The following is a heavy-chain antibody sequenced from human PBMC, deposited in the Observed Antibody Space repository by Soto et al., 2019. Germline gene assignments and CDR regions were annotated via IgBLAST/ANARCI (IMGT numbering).Heavy chain of an antibody. J-gene: IGHJ5*02. V-gene: IGHV1-69*13. D-gene: IGHD2-21*02. CDR2: IIPIFGTA. CDR3: ARAYCGGDCYSNCFDP. CDR1: GVTFSSYA. Sequence: SVKVSCKASGVTFSSYAISWVRQAPGQGLEWMGGIIPIFGTANYAQKFQGRVTITADESTSTAYMELSRLRSEDTAVYYCARAYCGGDCYSNCFDPWGQVTLVTVSS.